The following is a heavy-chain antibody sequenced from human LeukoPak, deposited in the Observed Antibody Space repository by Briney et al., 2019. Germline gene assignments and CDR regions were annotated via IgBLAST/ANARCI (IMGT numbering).Heavy chain of an antibody. J-gene: IGHJ4*01. CDR2: MDPKSGET. Sequence: GASVKVSCKASGYTFTDYYIHWVRQAPGQGLEWMGWMDPKSGETNHAQRFQGRVIMTRDTSITTAYMELSRPRSDDTAVYYCALEVYYSDNSAFDYWGQGTLVTVSS. V-gene: IGHV1-2*02. D-gene: IGHD4-11*01. CDR3: ALEVYYSDNSAFDY. CDR1: GYTFTDYY.